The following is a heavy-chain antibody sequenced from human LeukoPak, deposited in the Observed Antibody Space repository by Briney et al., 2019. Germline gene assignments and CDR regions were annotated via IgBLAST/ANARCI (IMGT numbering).Heavy chain of an antibody. V-gene: IGHV1-18*01. CDR1: GYTFTSYG. D-gene: IGHD5-24*01. J-gene: IGHJ4*02. Sequence: ASVMVSCKASGYTFTSYGISWVRQAPGQGLEWMGWISAYNGNTNYAQKLQGRVTMTTDTSTSTAYMELRSLRSDDTAVYYCARVPVEMATILVGYVDYWGQGTLVTVSS. CDR3: ARVPVEMATILVGYVDY. CDR2: ISAYNGNT.